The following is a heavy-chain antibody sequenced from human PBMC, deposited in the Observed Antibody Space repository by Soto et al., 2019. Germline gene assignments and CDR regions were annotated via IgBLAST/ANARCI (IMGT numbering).Heavy chain of an antibody. V-gene: IGHV4-59*01. CDR1: GGSISPYY. CDR3: ARASYFSDSFGYFLDS. J-gene: IGHJ4*02. D-gene: IGHD3-22*01. CDR2: IYYSGST. Sequence: PSETLSLTCNVSGGSISPYYWSWIRQTPGKGLEWIAYIYYSGSTNYNPSLKSRVTISVDTSKNQCSLKLSSVTAADTAVYYCARASYFSDSFGYFLDSWGQGTLVTVSS.